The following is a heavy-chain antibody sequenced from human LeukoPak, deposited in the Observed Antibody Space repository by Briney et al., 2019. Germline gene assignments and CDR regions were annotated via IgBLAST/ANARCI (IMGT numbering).Heavy chain of an antibody. Sequence: PGGSLRLSCAASGFIVSDYYMSWIRQAPGRGREWVSYISSTGNTIKYADSVKGRFTISRDSAKNSVYLQMNSLRAEDTAVFYCARGLSQGWQQPPFDYWGQGTLVTVSS. J-gene: IGHJ4*02. CDR2: ISSTGNTI. CDR1: GFIVSDYY. D-gene: IGHD5-24*01. CDR3: ARGLSQGWQQPPFDY. V-gene: IGHV3-11*04.